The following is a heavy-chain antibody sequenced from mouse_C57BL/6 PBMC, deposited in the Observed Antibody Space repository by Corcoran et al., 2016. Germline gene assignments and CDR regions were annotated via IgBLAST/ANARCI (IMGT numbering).Heavy chain of an antibody. D-gene: IGHD1-1*01. CDR3: ARRGYYGSSYWFAY. Sequence: EVQLQQSGPVLVKPGASVKMSCKASGYTFTDYYMNWVKQSHGKSLEWIGVINPYNGGTSYNQKFKGKATLTVDKSSSTAYMELNSLTSEDSAVYYCARRGYYGSSYWFAYWGQGTLVTVSA. V-gene: IGHV1-19*01. CDR1: GYTFTDYY. CDR2: INPYNGGT. J-gene: IGHJ3*01.